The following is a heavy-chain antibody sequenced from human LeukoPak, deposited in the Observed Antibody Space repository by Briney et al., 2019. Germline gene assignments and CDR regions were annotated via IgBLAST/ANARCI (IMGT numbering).Heavy chain of an antibody. D-gene: IGHD3-9*01. V-gene: IGHV4-39*07. CDR3: ARDFEYYFDY. CDR2: IYHSGST. Sequence: PSETLSLTCTVSGGSISSGSYYWSWIRQPPGKGLEWIGSIYHSGSTYYNPSLKSRVTISVDTSKNQFSLKLSSVTAADTAVYYCARDFEYYFDYWGQGTLVTVSS. J-gene: IGHJ4*02. CDR1: GGSISSGSYY.